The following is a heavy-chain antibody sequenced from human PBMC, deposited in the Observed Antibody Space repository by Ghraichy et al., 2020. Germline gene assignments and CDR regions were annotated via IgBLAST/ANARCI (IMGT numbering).Heavy chain of an antibody. Sequence: SLNISCAVSGGSINSGSFSWGWIRQPPGKGLEWIGYIYYSGTTYYNSSLKSRVTISLDDSKNQISLRLKSVTAADTAVYYCARAPYDDDGFYDDGFDIWGQGTTVTVSS. D-gene: IGHD3-22*01. V-gene: IGHV4-30-2*01. CDR3: ARAPYDDDGFYDDGFDI. CDR2: IYYSGTT. J-gene: IGHJ3*02. CDR1: GGSINSGSFS.